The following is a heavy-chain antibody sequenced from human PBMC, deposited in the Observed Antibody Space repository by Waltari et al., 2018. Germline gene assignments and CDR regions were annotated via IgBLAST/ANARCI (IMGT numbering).Heavy chain of an antibody. Sequence: QVQLVQSGAEVKKPGASVKVSCKASGYTFTSYAMHWVRQAPGQRLEWMGWINAGNGNTKYSQKFQSRVTITRDTSASTAYMELSSLRSEDTAVYYCAGEKEYYYDSSLDYWGQGTLVTVSS. J-gene: IGHJ4*02. V-gene: IGHV1-3*01. CDR2: INAGNGNT. CDR1: GYTFTSYA. CDR3: AGEKEYYYDSSLDY. D-gene: IGHD3-22*01.